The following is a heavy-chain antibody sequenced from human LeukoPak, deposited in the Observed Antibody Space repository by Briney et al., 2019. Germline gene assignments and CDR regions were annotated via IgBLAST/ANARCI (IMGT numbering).Heavy chain of an antibody. J-gene: IGHJ4*02. CDR1: GYTFTSYG. CDR2: ISAYNGNT. Sequence: ASVSVSCKASGYTFTSYGISWVRQAPGQGLEWMGWISAYNGNTNYGQKLPGRGTFTTGTSTSTAYMELRTLRSDDTAVYYCARDGDYGTGSYYRGFIDSWGQGTPVTVSP. V-gene: IGHV1-18*01. CDR3: ARDGDYGTGSYYRGFIDS. D-gene: IGHD3-10*01.